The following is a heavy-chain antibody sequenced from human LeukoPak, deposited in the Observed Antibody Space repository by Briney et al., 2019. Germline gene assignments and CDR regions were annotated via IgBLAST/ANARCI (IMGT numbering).Heavy chain of an antibody. CDR1: GYTFTSYD. D-gene: IGHD3-9*01. CDR2: MNPNSGNT. V-gene: IGHV1-8*03. Sequence: ASVKVSCKASGYTFTSYDINWVRQATGQGLEWMGWMNPNSGNTGYAQKFQGRVTITRNTSISTAYMELSSLRSEDTAVYYCARVLYYDILTGYPYYYYMDVWGKGTTVTVSS. J-gene: IGHJ6*03. CDR3: ARVLYYDILTGYPYYYYMDV.